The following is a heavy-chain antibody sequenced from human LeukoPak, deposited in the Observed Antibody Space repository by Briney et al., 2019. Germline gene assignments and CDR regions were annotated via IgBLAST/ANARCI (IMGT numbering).Heavy chain of an antibody. J-gene: IGHJ4*02. CDR2: INWNGGST. Sequence: GGSLRLSCAASGFTFDDYGMSWVRQAPGKGLEWVSGINWNGGSTGYADSVKGRFTISRDNSKNTLYLQMNSLRAEDTAVYYCAKDPPSELGPYYFDYWGQGTLVTVSS. D-gene: IGHD1-14*01. CDR3: AKDPPSELGPYYFDY. CDR1: GFTFDDYG. V-gene: IGHV3-20*04.